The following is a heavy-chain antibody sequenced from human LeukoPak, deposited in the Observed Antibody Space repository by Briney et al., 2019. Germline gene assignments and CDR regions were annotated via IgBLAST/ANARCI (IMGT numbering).Heavy chain of an antibody. CDR3: ARERGDGGMDV. Sequence: ASVKVSCKASGYTFTSYGISWVRQAPGQGLEWMGWINPNSGGTNYAQKFQGRVTMTRDTSISTAYMELSRLRSDDTAVYYCARERGDGGMDVWGQGTTVTVSS. V-gene: IGHV1-2*02. CDR2: INPNSGGT. CDR1: GYTFTSYG. J-gene: IGHJ6*02. D-gene: IGHD3-10*01.